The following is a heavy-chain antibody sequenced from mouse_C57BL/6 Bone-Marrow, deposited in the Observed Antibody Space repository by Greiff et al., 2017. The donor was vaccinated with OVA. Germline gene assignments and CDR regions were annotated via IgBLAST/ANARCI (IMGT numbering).Heavy chain of an antibody. CDR2: ISYDGSN. J-gene: IGHJ2*01. CDR1: GYSITSGYY. CDR3: GHSNYYFDY. Sequence: ESGPGLVKPSQSLSLTCSVTGYSITSGYYWNWIRQFPGNKLEWMGYISYDGSNNYNPSLKNRIPITRDTSKNQFFLKLNSVTTEDTATYYCGHSNYYFDYWGQGTTLTVSS. V-gene: IGHV3-6*01. D-gene: IGHD2-5*01.